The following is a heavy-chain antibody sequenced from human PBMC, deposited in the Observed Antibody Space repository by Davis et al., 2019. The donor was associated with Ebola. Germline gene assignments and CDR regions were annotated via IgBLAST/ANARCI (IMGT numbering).Heavy chain of an antibody. CDR1: GFTFSSYA. J-gene: IGHJ4*02. CDR2: IKQDGSEK. Sequence: GESLKISCAASGFTFSSYAMSWVRQAPGKGLQWVANIKQDGSEKYYVDSVKGRFTISRDNSKSTLTLQMDSLRVEDTALYYCARGYSSNSGNFDYWGQGALVTVSS. D-gene: IGHD6-19*01. V-gene: IGHV3-7*01. CDR3: ARGYSSNSGNFDY.